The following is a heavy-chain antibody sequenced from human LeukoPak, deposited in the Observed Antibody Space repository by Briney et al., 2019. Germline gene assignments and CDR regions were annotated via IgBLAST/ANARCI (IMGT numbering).Heavy chain of an antibody. Sequence: ASVKVSCKASGYTFTSYGISWVRQAPGQGLEWMGWISAYNGNTNYAQKFQGRVSMTTDTPTSTAYMELRSLRSDDTGVYYCAKEDKGGSFGCWGQGTLVTVSS. CDR2: ISAYNGNT. J-gene: IGHJ4*02. D-gene: IGHD2-15*01. CDR1: GYTFTSYG. CDR3: AKEDKGGSFGC. V-gene: IGHV1-18*01.